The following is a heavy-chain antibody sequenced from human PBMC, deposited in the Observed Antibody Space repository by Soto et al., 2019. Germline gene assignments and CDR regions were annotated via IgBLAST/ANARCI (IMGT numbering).Heavy chain of an antibody. V-gene: IGHV4-30-4*01. J-gene: IGHJ4*02. CDR1: GGSVSSGDSY. CDR2: LYYNGDT. Sequence: SETLSLTCTVSGGSVSSGDSYWTWIRQPPGEGLEWIGFLYYNGDTYYNPSLKSRVTISIDTSRNQFSLKLNSLTPADTAVYYCARNMGQRWLQSYRPYYRDYSGQRPMGTVYS. CDR3: ARNMGQRWLQSYRPYYRDY. D-gene: IGHD5-12*01.